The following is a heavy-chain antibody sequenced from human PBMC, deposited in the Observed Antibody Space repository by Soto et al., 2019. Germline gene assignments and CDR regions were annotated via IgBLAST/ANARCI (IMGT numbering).Heavy chain of an antibody. D-gene: IGHD2-2*01. CDR2: IYHSGST. CDR1: DASLSSGGYS. CDR3: ARGDLHAF. J-gene: IGHJ4*02. Sequence: PSKTLSLTCAVSDASLSSGGYSWSWIRQKPGKGLECIGYIYHSGSTYYNPALKSRVTISVDRSKNQFSRKLSSVTAAVSALYYCARGDLHAFWGQGTLVTVSS. V-gene: IGHV4-30-2*01.